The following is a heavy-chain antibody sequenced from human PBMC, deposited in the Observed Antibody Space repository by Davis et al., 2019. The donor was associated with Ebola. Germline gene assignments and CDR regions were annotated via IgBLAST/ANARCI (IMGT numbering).Heavy chain of an antibody. CDR1: GFMFSSYW. CDR2: IKQDASEI. CDR3: ATVRYDLGQAY. V-gene: IGHV3-7*03. J-gene: IGHJ4*02. D-gene: IGHD1-14*01. Sequence: PGGSLRLSCAASGFMFSSYWMTWVRQAPGKGLEWAANIKQDASEINYVDSVRGRFTISRDNAKNSLYLQMSSLRVDDTAVYYCATVRYDLGQAYWGQGTLVTVSS.